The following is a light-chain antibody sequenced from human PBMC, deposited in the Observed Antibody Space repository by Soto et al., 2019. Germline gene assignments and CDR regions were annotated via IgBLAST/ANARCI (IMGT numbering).Light chain of an antibody. CDR1: SGDIGNYDL. Sequence: QSVLTQPASVSGSPGQSITISCTGSSGDIGNYDLVSWYQQIPGRAPKLMIFEVSRRPSGVSERFSGSKSGNTASLTISGLQAEDEADFHCCSYTTIKTVVFGGGTKLTVL. CDR2: EVS. CDR3: CSYTTIKTVV. V-gene: IGLV2-14*02. J-gene: IGLJ2*01.